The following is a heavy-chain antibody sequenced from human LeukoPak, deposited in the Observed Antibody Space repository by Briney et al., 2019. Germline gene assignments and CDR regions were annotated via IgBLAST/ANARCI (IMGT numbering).Heavy chain of an antibody. Sequence: PGGSLRLSCAASGFTFRSFEMNWVRQGPGKGLEWVAFISSSGSTMYFADSVKGRFTISRDNAKNSMYLQMNSLRAEDTAVYYCARAPDEDSPFDLWGQGTMVTVSS. J-gene: IGHJ3*01. CDR3: ARAPDEDSPFDL. CDR1: GFTFRSFE. V-gene: IGHV3-48*03. CDR2: ISSSGSTM.